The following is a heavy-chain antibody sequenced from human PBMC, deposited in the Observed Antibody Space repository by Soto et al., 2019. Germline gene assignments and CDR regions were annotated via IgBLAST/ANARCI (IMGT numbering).Heavy chain of an antibody. CDR3: ARDNGSADSDY. J-gene: IGHJ4*02. D-gene: IGHD2-21*01. CDR1: GFTFSTYA. CDR2: ISYDGVNK. V-gene: IGHV3-33*05. Sequence: QVQLVEAGGGVVQPGRSLRLSCAASGFTFSTYAMHWVRQAPGKGLEWVTVISYDGVNKYYADSVRGRFTISRDNSKNTVYLQMNSLRVEVTAVYYCARDNGSADSDYWGQGTLVTVS.